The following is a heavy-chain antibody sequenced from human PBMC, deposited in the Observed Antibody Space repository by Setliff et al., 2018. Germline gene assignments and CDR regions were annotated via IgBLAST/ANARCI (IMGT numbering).Heavy chain of an antibody. Sequence: SETLSLTCTVSGGSISSGSYYWSWIRQPAGKGLEWIGHIYTSGSTYYSPSLKRRVTISVDTSKNHFSLKLDSVTAADTALYYCARSPSSGAYWNPRPFYSDYWARGTLVTVSS. D-gene: IGHD1-26*01. CDR2: IYTSGST. CDR1: GGSISSGSYY. J-gene: IGHJ4*02. CDR3: ARSPSSGAYWNPRPFYSDY. V-gene: IGHV4-61*09.